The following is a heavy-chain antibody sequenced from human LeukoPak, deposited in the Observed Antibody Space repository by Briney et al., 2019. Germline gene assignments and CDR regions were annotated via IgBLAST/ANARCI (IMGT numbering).Heavy chain of an antibody. J-gene: IGHJ4*02. CDR2: IRAFNGNT. CDR1: GYTFTTYG. D-gene: IGHD3-22*01. Sequence: ASVKVSCKSSGYTFTTYGITWVRQAPGQGLEGMGWIRAFNGNTNYAQKLQGRVTMSTDTPTSTAYMDLRSLRSDDTAVYYCARLTDYYDSSGYSFDYWGQGTLVTGSS. CDR3: ARLTDYYDSSGYSFDY. V-gene: IGHV1-18*01.